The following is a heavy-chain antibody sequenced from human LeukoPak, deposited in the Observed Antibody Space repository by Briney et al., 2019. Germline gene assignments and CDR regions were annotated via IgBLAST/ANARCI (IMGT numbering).Heavy chain of an antibody. CDR2: INTDGSST. V-gene: IGHV3-74*01. D-gene: IGHD1-14*01. Sequence: GGSLRLSCAASGFTFSSYWMHWVRQAPGKGLLWVSLINTDGSSTYYADSVKGRFTISRDNSKNTVYLQMNSLRAEDTAVYYCARTTLYPWDAFDIWGQGTMVTVSS. CDR1: GFTFSSYW. J-gene: IGHJ3*02. CDR3: ARTTLYPWDAFDI.